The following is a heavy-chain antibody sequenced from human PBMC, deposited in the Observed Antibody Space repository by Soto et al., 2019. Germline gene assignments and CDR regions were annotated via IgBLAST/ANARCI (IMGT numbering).Heavy chain of an antibody. V-gene: IGHV4-61*01. Sequence: QVQLQESGPGLVKPSETLSLTCSVSGGSVNDGNFYWNWIRQSPGKGLEWIGYIHHSGISNYNPSLKSRVTISVDTAKNEFDLKLNSVTAADTAVYYCARGLTMGELPSHFHRWGQGTHVTVSS. CDR2: IHHSGIS. J-gene: IGHJ5*02. D-gene: IGHD3-16*01. CDR1: GGSVNDGNFY. CDR3: ARGLTMGELPSHFHR.